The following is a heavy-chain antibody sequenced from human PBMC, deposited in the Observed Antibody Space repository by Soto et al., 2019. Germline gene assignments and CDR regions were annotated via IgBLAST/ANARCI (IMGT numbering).Heavy chain of an antibody. CDR1: GFTFSSYG. CDR2: ISYDGSNK. D-gene: IGHD6-13*01. CDR3: AKDVGSSSPTLDY. Sequence: QVQLVESGGGVVQPGRSLRLSCAASGFTFSSYGMHWVRQAPGKGLEWVAVISYDGSNKYYADSVKGRFTISRDNSKNTLYLQMNSLRAEDTAVYYCAKDVGSSSPTLDYWGQGTLVTVSS. J-gene: IGHJ4*02. V-gene: IGHV3-30*18.